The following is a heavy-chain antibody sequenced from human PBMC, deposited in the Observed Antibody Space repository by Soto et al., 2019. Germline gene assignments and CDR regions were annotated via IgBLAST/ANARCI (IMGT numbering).Heavy chain of an antibody. CDR3: ARDLWFYFDY. Sequence: SGFTLSSHWMSWVKQAPGKGLEWVDNIKQDGSEKYYVDSAKGRFTISRDNAKNSLYLQMNSLRAEDTAVYYCARDLWFYFDYWGQGTLVTVSS. D-gene: IGHD3-10*01. CDR1: GFTLSSHW. CDR2: IKQDGSEK. V-gene: IGHV3-7*01. J-gene: IGHJ4*02.